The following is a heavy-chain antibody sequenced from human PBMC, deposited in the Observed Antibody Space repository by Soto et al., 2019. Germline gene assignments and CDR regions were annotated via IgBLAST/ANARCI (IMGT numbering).Heavy chain of an antibody. CDR2: INPSGGST. Sequence: ASLKVSCKASGYTFTSYYMHWVRQAPGQGLEWMGIINPSGGSTSYAQKFQGRVTMTRDTSTSTVYMELSSLRSEDTAVYYCASSPPTGMGAFDIWGQGTMVTV. CDR3: ASSPPTGMGAFDI. J-gene: IGHJ3*02. CDR1: GYTFTSYY. D-gene: IGHD1-1*01. V-gene: IGHV1-46*03.